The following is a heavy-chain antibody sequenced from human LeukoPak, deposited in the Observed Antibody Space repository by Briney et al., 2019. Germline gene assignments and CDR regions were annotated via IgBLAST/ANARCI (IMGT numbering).Heavy chain of an antibody. D-gene: IGHD6-13*01. CDR3: ARRTQLVLSGWFRWFDP. Sequence: KASETLSLTCTISGGSISSYYWSWIRQSPGKGLEWIGYINYSGSTNYNPSLKSRVTISVDTSKNQFSLKLSSVTAADTAVYYCARRTQLVLSGWFRWFDPWGQGTLVTVSS. V-gene: IGHV4-59*12. CDR1: GGSISSYY. J-gene: IGHJ5*02. CDR2: INYSGST.